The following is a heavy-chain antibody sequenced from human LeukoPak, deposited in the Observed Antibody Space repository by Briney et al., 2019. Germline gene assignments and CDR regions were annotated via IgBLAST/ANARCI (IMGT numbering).Heavy chain of an antibody. J-gene: IGHJ6*02. CDR1: GFTFSSYA. V-gene: IGHV3-30*04. CDR3: ARDETGTGYYYYGMDV. CDR2: ISYDGSNK. D-gene: IGHD2-8*02. Sequence: GGSLRLSCAASGFTFSSYAMSWVRQAPGKGLEWVAVISYDGSNKYYADSVKGRFTISRDNSKNTLYLQMNSLRAEDTAVYYCARDETGTGYYYYGMDVWGQGTTVTVSS.